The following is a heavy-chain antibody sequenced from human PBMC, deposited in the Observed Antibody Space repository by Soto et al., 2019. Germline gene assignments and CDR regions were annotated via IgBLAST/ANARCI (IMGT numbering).Heavy chain of an antibody. J-gene: IGHJ3*01. CDR1: GFTFSSYA. D-gene: IGHD3-22*01. CDR3: AKENHYDGRGFHVSAFDV. V-gene: IGHV3-23*01. Sequence: GGSLRLSCAASGFTFSSYAMSWVRQTPGKGLEWVSGITSTGVTTFHADSVKGRFTISRDSSKNTLYLEMDSLRSEDTALYHCAKENHYDGRGFHVSAFDVWGQGTMVTVSS. CDR2: ITSTGVTT.